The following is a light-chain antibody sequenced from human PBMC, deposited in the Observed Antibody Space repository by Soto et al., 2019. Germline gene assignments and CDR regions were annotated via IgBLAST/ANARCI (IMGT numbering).Light chain of an antibody. V-gene: IGKV3-11*01. CDR3: QQRSSWPLT. Sequence: EIVLTQSPATLSLSPGERATLSCRASQSVSSYLAWYQQKPGQAPRLLIYDASNRAPGISARFSGSGSGTDFTLPISSLEPEDFAVYYCQQRSSWPLTFGGGTKVETK. J-gene: IGKJ4*01. CDR2: DAS. CDR1: QSVSSY.